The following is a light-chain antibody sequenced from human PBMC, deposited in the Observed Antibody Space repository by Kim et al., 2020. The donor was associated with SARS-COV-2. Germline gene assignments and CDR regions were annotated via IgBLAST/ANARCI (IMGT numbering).Light chain of an antibody. J-gene: IGLJ2*01. Sequence: GQRVPISCSRATSNIASGAIAWYQQLPGTAPKFLIYSNTQRPSGVPDRFSGSTSGTSAFLTIRGLHSEDEADYFCATWDDSLNGPVFGGGTQLTVL. CDR1: TSNIASGA. CDR3: ATWDDSLNGPV. CDR2: SNT. V-gene: IGLV1-44*01.